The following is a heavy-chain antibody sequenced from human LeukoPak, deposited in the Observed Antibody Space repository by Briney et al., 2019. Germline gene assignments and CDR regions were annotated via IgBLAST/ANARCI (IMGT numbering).Heavy chain of an antibody. J-gene: IGHJ6*03. Sequence: ASVKVSCKASGYTFTSYDINWVRQAPGQGLEWMGGIIPIFGTANYAQKFQGRVTITTDESTSTAYMELSSLRSEDTAVYYCAGTFADIVVASPYYYYMDVWGKGTTVTVSS. V-gene: IGHV1-69*05. CDR1: GYTFTSYD. CDR2: IIPIFGTA. D-gene: IGHD2-15*01. CDR3: AGTFADIVVASPYYYYMDV.